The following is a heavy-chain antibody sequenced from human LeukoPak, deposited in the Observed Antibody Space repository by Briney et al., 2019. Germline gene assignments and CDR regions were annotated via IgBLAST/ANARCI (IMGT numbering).Heavy chain of an antibody. V-gene: IGHV4-30-4*01. CDR2: IYYSGST. CDR3: AREDIVVVVAALDY. D-gene: IGHD2-15*01. CDR1: GGSISSGDYY. Sequence: PSETLSLTCSVSGGSISSGDYYWSWIRQPPGKGLEWIGYIYYSGSTYYNPSLKSRVTISVDTSKNQFSLKLSSVTAADTAVYYCAREDIVVVVAALDYWGQGTLVTVSS. J-gene: IGHJ4*02.